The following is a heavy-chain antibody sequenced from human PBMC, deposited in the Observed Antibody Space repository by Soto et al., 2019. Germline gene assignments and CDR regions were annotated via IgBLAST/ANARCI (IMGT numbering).Heavy chain of an antibody. D-gene: IGHD2-2*01. CDR3: ARDCSSSSCQMPHF. Sequence: GGSLRLSCAASGFTFSSYWMYWVRQTPGKGLVWVSRINGDGSTTRYADSVKGRFTISRDNAKNTLYLQVNSLRVEDTAVYYCARDCSSSSCQMPHFWGQGTLVTVSS. CDR1: GFTFSSYW. CDR2: INGDGSTT. V-gene: IGHV3-74*01. J-gene: IGHJ4*02.